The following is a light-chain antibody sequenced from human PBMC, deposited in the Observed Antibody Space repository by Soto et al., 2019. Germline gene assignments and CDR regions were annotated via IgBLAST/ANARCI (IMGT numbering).Light chain of an antibody. V-gene: IGKV1-5*03. CDR3: QQYNRYWT. CDR1: QSISSW. CDR2: KAS. J-gene: IGKJ1*01. Sequence: DIQMTQSPSTLSASVGDRVTITCRASQSISSWVAWYQQKPGKAPKLLIYKASSLESGVPSRFSGSGSGTEFTLTISSLQPDDVATYYCQQYNRYWTFGQGTKVEIK.